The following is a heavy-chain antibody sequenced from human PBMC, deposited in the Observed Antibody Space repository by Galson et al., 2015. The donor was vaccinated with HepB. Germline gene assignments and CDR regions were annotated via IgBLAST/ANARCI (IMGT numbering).Heavy chain of an antibody. CDR3: ARGPVRFSEGEYMDV. J-gene: IGHJ6*03. CDR2: ISAYNGNT. Sequence: SVKVSCKASGYTFTSYGISWVRQAPGQGLEWMGWISAYNGNTNYAQKLQGRVTMTTDTSTSTAYMELRSLRSDDTAVYYCARGPVRFSEGEYMDVWGKGTTVTVSS. V-gene: IGHV1-18*01. D-gene: IGHD3-3*01. CDR1: GYTFTSYG.